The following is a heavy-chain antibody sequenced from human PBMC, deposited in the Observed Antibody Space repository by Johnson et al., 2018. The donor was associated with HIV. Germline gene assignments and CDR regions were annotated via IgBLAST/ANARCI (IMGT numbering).Heavy chain of an antibody. CDR3: ARDGHSSTPRCAFDI. CDR1: GFTFGDYA. J-gene: IGHJ3*02. V-gene: IGHV3-49*04. CDR2: IRSKTYGGTT. D-gene: IGHD6-13*01. Sequence: VQLVESGGGLVQPGRSLRLSCTASGFTFGDYAMSWVRQAPGKGLEWVGFIRSKTYGGTTEYAASVKGRFTISRDDSKSIAYLQINSLRAEDTAVYYCARDGHSSTPRCAFDIWGQGTMVTISS.